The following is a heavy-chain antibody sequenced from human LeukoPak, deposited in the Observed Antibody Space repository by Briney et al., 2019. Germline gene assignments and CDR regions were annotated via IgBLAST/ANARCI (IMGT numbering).Heavy chain of an antibody. CDR2: IIPIFGTA. CDR3: ASEAVAGTPFDP. J-gene: IGHJ5*02. D-gene: IGHD6-19*01. Sequence: SVKVSCMASGGTFSSYAISWVRQAPGQGLEWMGRIIPIFGTANYAQKFQGRVTITTDESTSTAYMELSSLRSEDTAVYYCASEAVAGTPFDPWGQGTLVTVSS. V-gene: IGHV1-69*05. CDR1: GGTFSSYA.